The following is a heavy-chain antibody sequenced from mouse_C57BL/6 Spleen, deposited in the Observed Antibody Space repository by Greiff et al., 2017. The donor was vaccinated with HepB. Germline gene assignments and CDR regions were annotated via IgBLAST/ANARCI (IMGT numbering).Heavy chain of an antibody. V-gene: IGHV14-3*01. J-gene: IGHJ4*01. CDR3: AGIYYDYDEGGYYAMDY. Sequence: VQLQQSVAELVRPGASVKLSCTASGFNIKNTYMHWVKQRPEQGLEWIGRIDPANGNTKYAPKFQGKATITADTSSNTAYLQLSSLTSEDTAIYYCAGIYYDYDEGGYYAMDYWGQGTSVTVSP. CDR2: IDPANGNT. CDR1: GFNIKNTY. D-gene: IGHD2-4*01.